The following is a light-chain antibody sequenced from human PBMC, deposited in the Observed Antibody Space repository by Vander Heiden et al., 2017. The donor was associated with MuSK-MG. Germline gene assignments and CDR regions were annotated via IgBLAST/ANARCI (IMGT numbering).Light chain of an antibody. Sequence: IRITQSPSSFSASTGDRVTITCRASQGISSYLAWYQQKPGKAPKLLIYAASTLQSGVPSRFSGSESGTDFTLTISCLQSEDFATYYCQQDNSYPSTFGGGTKVEIK. J-gene: IGKJ4*01. V-gene: IGKV1-8*01. CDR3: QQDNSYPST. CDR2: AAS. CDR1: QGISSY.